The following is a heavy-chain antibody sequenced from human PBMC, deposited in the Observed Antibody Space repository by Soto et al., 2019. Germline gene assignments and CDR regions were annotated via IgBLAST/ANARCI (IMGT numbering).Heavy chain of an antibody. D-gene: IGHD3-10*01. CDR2: LFYGGTT. CDR3: ARHRGPAPVY. J-gene: IGHJ4*02. V-gene: IGHV4-39*01. Sequence: QVQLQESGPGLVKPSETLSLTCTVSGGSISGYYWTWIRQPPGKGLEWVGSLFYGGTTDYNPSLKSRLTMSLDTSKNHFSLKLRSVNAADTAVYYCARHRGPAPVYWGQGTLVTASS. CDR1: GGSISGYY.